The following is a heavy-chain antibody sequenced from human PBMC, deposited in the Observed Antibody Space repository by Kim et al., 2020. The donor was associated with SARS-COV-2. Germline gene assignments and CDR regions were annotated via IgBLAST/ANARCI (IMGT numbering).Heavy chain of an antibody. CDR3: ALDRRYIVVVPAAINPYYYYGMDV. V-gene: IGHV5-10-1*01. J-gene: IGHJ6*02. Sequence: GESLKISCKGSGYSFTSYWISWVRQMPGKGLEWMGRIDPSDSYTNYSPSFQGHVTISADKSISTAYLQWSSLKASDTAMYYCALDRRYIVVVPAAINPYYYYGMDVWGQGTTVTVSS. CDR1: GYSFTSYW. CDR2: IDPSDSYT. D-gene: IGHD2-2*01.